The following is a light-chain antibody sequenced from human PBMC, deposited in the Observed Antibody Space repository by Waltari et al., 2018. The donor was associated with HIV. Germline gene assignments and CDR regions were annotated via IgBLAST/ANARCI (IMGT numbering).Light chain of an antibody. V-gene: IGKV3-20*01. Sequence: EIVLTQSPAILSLSPGERATLSCRASQSVTSSYLAWYQQKPGQAPRLLISGTSTRATDIPDRFSGSGSGTDFTLTISRLEPEDFAVYYCQQYGRTFGQGTKVEIK. J-gene: IGKJ2*01. CDR3: QQYGRT. CDR2: GTS. CDR1: QSVTSSY.